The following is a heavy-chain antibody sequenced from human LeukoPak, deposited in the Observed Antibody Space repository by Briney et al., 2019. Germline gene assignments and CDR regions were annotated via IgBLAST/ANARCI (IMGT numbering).Heavy chain of an antibody. V-gene: IGHV1-69*05. CDR1: GGTFSSYA. J-gene: IGHJ4*02. CDR2: IIPIFGTA. Sequence: SVKVSCKASGGTFSSYAISWVRQAPGQGLEWMGRIIPIFGTANYAQKFQGRVTITTDESTSTAYMELSSLRSEDTAVYYCARGRHSGEYFDYWGQGTLVTVSS. D-gene: IGHD3-10*01. CDR3: ARGRHSGEYFDY.